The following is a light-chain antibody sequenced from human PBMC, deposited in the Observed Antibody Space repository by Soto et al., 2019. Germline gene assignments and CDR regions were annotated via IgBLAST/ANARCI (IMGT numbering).Light chain of an antibody. CDR3: QQSFSTPWT. V-gene: IGKV1-39*01. CDR1: QTISAL. CDR2: DAS. J-gene: IGKJ1*01. Sequence: DIHMTQSPSSLSPSVGERVTLNSRAIQTISALLNWYQHKPGKAPKLLIFDASNLHSGVPSRFSASGSGTDFTLTISSLQPEDFATYSCQQSFSTPWTFGQGTKVDIK.